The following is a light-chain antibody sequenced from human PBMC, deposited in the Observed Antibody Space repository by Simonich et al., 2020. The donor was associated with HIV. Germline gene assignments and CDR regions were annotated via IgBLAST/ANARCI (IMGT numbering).Light chain of an antibody. CDR3: GTWDSSLSAGV. Sequence: SALTQPPSASGSPGQSVTISCSGSSSNIGNNYVSWYQQLPGTAPKLLIYDNNKRPSGIPDRCSGSKSGTSATLGITGLQTGDEADYYCGTWDSSLSAGVFGGGTKLTVL. CDR2: DNN. CDR1: SSNIGNNY. J-gene: IGLJ2*01. V-gene: IGLV1-51*01.